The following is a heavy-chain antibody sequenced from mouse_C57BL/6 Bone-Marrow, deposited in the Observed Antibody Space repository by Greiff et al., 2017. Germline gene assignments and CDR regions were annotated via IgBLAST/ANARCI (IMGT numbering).Heavy chain of an antibody. D-gene: IGHD1-1*01. J-gene: IGHJ1*03. CDR3: ESHYYYRSISYWCIYD. CDR1: GYAFSSYW. CDR2: IYPGDGDT. V-gene: IGHV1-80*01. Sequence: VQLQQSGAELVKPGASVKLSCKASGYAFSSYWMNWVKQRPGKGLEWIGQIYPGDGDTYYNGKFKGKDTLTADKSSSKAYMQLSSLTSEDSAVYIVESHYYYRSISYWCIYDWGKGTTVTVSS.